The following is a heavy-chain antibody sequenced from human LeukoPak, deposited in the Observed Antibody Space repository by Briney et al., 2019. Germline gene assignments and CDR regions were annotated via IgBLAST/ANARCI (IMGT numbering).Heavy chain of an antibody. CDR1: GFTFDNYW. CDR3: ARKGPGGWYFDY. J-gene: IGHJ4*02. D-gene: IGHD6-19*01. Sequence: PGGSLRLSCASSGFTFDNYWMTWVRQAPGKGLEWVAIMKQDGSEEYYVDSVKGRFTIFRGNAKNSLYLQMNSLRAGDTAVYYCARKGPGGWYFDYWGQGTLVTVSS. CDR2: MKQDGSEE. V-gene: IGHV3-7*03.